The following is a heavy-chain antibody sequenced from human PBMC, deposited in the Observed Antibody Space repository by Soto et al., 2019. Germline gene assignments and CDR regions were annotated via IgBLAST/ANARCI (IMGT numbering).Heavy chain of an antibody. J-gene: IGHJ4*02. CDR2: LSGSGDTT. V-gene: IGHV3-23*01. Sequence: VQLLESGGGLVQPGGSLRLSCAASGFTFSSYAMSWVRQAPGKGLEWVSALSGSGDTTYYADSVKGRFTISRDNSKNTLYLQMNSLRTEDTAIYYCARDYYGSGSSDYWGQGTLVTVSS. D-gene: IGHD3-10*01. CDR1: GFTFSSYA. CDR3: ARDYYGSGSSDY.